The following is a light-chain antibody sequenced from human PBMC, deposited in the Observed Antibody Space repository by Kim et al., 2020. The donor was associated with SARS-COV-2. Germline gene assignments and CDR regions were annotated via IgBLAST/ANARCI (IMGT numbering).Light chain of an antibody. Sequence: ALVGDRVPITCRASQYIRSWLAWYQQKPGKAPTLLISAASSLQSGVPSRFSGSGSGTDFPLTISSLQPEDFASYYCQRADSFPLGFGGGTKVDIK. CDR2: AAS. CDR3: QRADSFPLG. V-gene: IGKV1-12*01. J-gene: IGKJ4*01. CDR1: QYIRSW.